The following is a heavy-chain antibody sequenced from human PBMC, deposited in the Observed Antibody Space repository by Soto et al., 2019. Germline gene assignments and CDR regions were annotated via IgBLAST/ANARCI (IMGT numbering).Heavy chain of an antibody. CDR2: IGTLSDT. CDR1: GFTFSTFD. Sequence: PGGSLRLSCAGSGFTFSTFDIPWVRQAPGKGLEWVSGIGTLSDTFYAASVQGLFTISRQNAKNSVYLQMNSLRAGDTAFYYCARGRSFSYDSTPPPMFDPWGQGTLVTVSS. J-gene: IGHJ5*02. CDR3: ARGRSFSYDSTPPPMFDP. D-gene: IGHD3-10*01. V-gene: IGHV3-13*01.